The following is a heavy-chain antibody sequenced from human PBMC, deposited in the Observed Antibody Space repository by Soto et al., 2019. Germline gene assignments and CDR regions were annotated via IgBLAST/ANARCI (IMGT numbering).Heavy chain of an antibody. CDR1: GFTFNNYA. CDR3: AKDRLAGNFDY. J-gene: IGHJ4*02. V-gene: IGHV3-23*01. CDR2: ISATGGST. Sequence: EVQVLDSGGGLVQPGGCLRLSCAASGFTFNNYAMNWVRQAPGKGLEWVATISATGGSTYYADSVKGRFTISRDNYKNTLYFQMNGLRVEDTAVYYCAKDRLAGNFDYWGQGTQVTVSS.